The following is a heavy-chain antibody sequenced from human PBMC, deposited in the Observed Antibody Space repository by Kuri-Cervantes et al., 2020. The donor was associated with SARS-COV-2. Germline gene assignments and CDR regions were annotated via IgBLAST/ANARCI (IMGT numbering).Heavy chain of an antibody. CDR3: ARVPFWSGYYKDYYYYGMDV. CDR2: IYYSGST. D-gene: IGHD3-3*01. V-gene: IGHV4-59*06. CDR1: GGSISSYY. Sequence: SETLSLTCTVSGGSISSYYWSWIRQHPGKGLEWIGYIYYSGSTYYNPSLKGRVTISVDTSKNQFSLKLSSVTAADTAVYYCARVPFWSGYYKDYYYYGMDVWGQGTTVTVSS. J-gene: IGHJ6*02.